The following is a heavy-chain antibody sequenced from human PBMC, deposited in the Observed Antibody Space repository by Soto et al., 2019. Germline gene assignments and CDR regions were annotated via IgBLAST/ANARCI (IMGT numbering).Heavy chain of an antibody. Sequence: QVQLQESGPGLVKPSQTLSLTCTVSGGSISSGGYYWSWIRQHPGKGLEWIGYIYYSGSTYYNPSLKSRVTISVDPFKNQFSLKLSSVPAEDTAVYYCARDLGAYVPPYSGMDVWGQGTTVTVSS. CDR1: GGSISSGGYY. CDR2: IYYSGST. V-gene: IGHV4-31*03. J-gene: IGHJ6*02. CDR3: ARDLGAYVPPYSGMDV. D-gene: IGHD5-12*01.